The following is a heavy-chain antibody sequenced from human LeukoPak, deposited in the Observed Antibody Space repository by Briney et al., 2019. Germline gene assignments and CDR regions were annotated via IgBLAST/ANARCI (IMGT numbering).Heavy chain of an antibody. V-gene: IGHV3-30*04. CDR1: GFTFSSYD. J-gene: IGHJ4*02. CDR3: AKREKDSYYYDSSGYLNY. CDR2: ISYDGSNK. Sequence: GRSLRLSCAASGFTFSSYDMHWVRQAPGKGPEWVAVISYDGSNKDYADSVRGRFTISRDNSKSTLYLQMNSLRAEDTAVYYCAKREKDSYYYDSSGYLNYWGQGTLVTVSS. D-gene: IGHD3-22*01.